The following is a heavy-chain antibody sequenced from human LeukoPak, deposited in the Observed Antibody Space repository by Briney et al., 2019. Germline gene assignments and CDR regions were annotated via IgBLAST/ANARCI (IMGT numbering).Heavy chain of an antibody. J-gene: IGHJ5*02. CDR2: INHSGST. V-gene: IGHV4-34*01. CDR3: ARILTTVTTSWFDP. CDR1: GGSFSGYY. D-gene: IGHD4-17*01. Sequence: SETLSLTCAVYGGSFSGYYWSWIRQPPGKGLEWIGEINHSGSTNYNPSLKSRVTISVDTSKNQFSLKLSSVTAADTAVYYRARILTTVTTSWFDPWGQGTLVTVSS.